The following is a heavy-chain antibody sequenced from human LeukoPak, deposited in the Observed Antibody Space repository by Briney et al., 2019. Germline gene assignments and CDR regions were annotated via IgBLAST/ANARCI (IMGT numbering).Heavy chain of an antibody. V-gene: IGHV3-20*04. D-gene: IGHD4-11*01. Sequence: RPGGSLRLSCAASGFTFDDYGMSWVRQAPGKGLEWVSGINWNGGSTGYADSVKGRFTISGDNAKNSLYLQMNSLRAEDTALYYCARDRSTVTTYHWFDPWGQGTLVTVSS. CDR1: GFTFDDYG. CDR3: ARDRSTVTTYHWFDP. CDR2: INWNGGST. J-gene: IGHJ5*02.